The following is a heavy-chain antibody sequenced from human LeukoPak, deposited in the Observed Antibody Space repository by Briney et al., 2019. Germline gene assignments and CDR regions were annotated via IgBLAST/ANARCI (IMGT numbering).Heavy chain of an antibody. V-gene: IGHV3-30*04. CDR3: AKDGPYSGSYGFDY. Sequence: PGGSLRLSCAASGFTFSSYAMHWVRQAPGKGLEWVAVISYDGSNKYYADSVKGRFTISRDNSKNTLYLQMNSLRAEDTAVYYCAKDGPYSGSYGFDYWGQGTLVTVSS. D-gene: IGHD1-26*01. CDR2: ISYDGSNK. CDR1: GFTFSSYA. J-gene: IGHJ4*02.